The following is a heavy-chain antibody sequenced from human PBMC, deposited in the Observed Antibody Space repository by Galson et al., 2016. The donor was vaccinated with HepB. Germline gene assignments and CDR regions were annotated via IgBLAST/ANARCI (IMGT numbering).Heavy chain of an antibody. Sequence: SLRLSCAASGFTFSNFWMHWVRQAPGKGLMWVSRISRDGGVTNHADSVKGRFTISRDNAKSTLYLQMNSLRVEDTALYYCAVSMGGAFDWYDYLDYWGQETLVAVTS. D-gene: IGHD3-9*01. CDR1: GFTFSNFW. CDR2: ISRDGGVT. CDR3: AVSMGGAFDWYDYLDY. V-gene: IGHV3-74*01. J-gene: IGHJ4*02.